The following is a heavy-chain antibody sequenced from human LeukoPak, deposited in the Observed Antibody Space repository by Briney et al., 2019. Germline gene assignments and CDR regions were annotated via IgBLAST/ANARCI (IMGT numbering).Heavy chain of an antibody. Sequence: ASVKVSCKASGYTFTGYYLHWVRQAPGQGLERMGWMNPNSGDTGYAQKFQGRVTMTRNTSINTAYMELSSLRSEDTAVYYCARVIEWEVISHYYYMDVWGKGTTVTISS. J-gene: IGHJ6*03. CDR3: ARVIEWEVISHYYYMDV. CDR2: MNPNSGDT. V-gene: IGHV1-8*02. D-gene: IGHD1-26*01. CDR1: GYTFTGYY.